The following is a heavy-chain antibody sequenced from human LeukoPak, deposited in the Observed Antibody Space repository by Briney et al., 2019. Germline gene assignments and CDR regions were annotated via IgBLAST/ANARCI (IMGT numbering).Heavy chain of an antibody. V-gene: IGHV3-23*01. CDR3: AKVGSGSGIDY. CDR1: GFTVSSNY. D-gene: IGHD3-10*01. J-gene: IGHJ4*02. Sequence: GGSLRLSCAASGFTVSSNYMSWVRQAPGKGLEWVSAISGSGGSTYYADSVKGRFTISRDNSKNTLYLQMNSLRAEDTAVYYCAKVGSGSGIDYWGQGTLVTVSS. CDR2: ISGSGGST.